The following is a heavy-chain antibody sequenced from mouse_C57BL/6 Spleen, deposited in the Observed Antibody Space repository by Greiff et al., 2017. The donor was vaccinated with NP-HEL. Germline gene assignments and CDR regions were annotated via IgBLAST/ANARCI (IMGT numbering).Heavy chain of an antibody. J-gene: IGHJ2*01. Sequence: QVQLQQSGAELVRPGASVTLSCKASGYTFTDYEMHWVKQTPVHGLEWIGAIDPETGGTAYNQKFKGKAILTADKSSSTAYMELRSLTSEDSAVYYCTRGLLGFDYWGKAPLSQSPQ. CDR3: TRGLLGFDY. V-gene: IGHV1-15*01. D-gene: IGHD2-3*01. CDR2: IDPETGGT. CDR1: GYTFTDYE.